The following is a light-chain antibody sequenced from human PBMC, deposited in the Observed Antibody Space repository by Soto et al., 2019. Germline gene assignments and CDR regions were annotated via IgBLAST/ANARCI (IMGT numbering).Light chain of an antibody. CDR1: SSDVGGYNY. J-gene: IGLJ1*01. CDR2: EVS. V-gene: IGLV2-14*01. Sequence: QSALTQPASVSGSPGQSITISCTGTSSDVGGYNYVSWYQQHPGKAPKLMIYEVSNRPSGVSNRFSGSKSGNTASLTISGLQAADDAAYYCSSYTSSSTYVFGTGTKLTVL. CDR3: SSYTSSSTYV.